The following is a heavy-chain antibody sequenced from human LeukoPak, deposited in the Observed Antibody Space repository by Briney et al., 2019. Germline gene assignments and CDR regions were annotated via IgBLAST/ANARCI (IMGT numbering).Heavy chain of an antibody. V-gene: IGHV1-2*02. D-gene: IGHD5-24*01. Sequence: GASVKVSCKASGYTFTSYDINWVRQAPGQGLEWMGWINPNSGGTNYAQKFQGRVTMTRDTSISTAYMELSSLRSEDTAVYYCARALRRDGYNFAYWGQGTLVTVSS. CDR3: ARALRRDGYNFAY. J-gene: IGHJ4*02. CDR2: INPNSGGT. CDR1: GYTFTSYD.